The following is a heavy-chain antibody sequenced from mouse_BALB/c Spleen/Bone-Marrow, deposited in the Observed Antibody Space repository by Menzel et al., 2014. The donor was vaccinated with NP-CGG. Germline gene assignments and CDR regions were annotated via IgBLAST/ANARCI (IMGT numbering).Heavy chain of an antibody. D-gene: IGHD1-1*01. CDR2: IWWDDDK. V-gene: IGHV8-8*01. CDR3: ARIYYGSSWYFDV. Sequence: QVTLKVCGPGILQPSQTLSLTCSFSGFSLSTSGMGVDWIRQPSGKGLEWLAHIWWDDDKYYNTALKSGLTISKDTSKNQVVLKIASVDTADTATYYCARIYYGSSWYFDVWGAGTTVTVSS. J-gene: IGHJ1*01. CDR1: GFSLSTSGMG.